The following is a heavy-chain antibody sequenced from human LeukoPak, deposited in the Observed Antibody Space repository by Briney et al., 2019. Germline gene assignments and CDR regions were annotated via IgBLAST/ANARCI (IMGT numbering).Heavy chain of an antibody. V-gene: IGHV4-61*02. CDR2: IQISGST. J-gene: IGHJ4*02. CDR1: GDSITRGTYY. D-gene: IGHD2-15*01. Sequence: PSETLSLTCTVSGDSITRGTYYWSWIRQPAGKGLEWIGRIQISGSTNYNPSLKSRVTISVDTSKNQFSLKLSSVTAADTAVYYCARVDRGYCSGGNCGYYFDYWGQGTPVTVSS. CDR3: ARVDRGYCSGGNCGYYFDY.